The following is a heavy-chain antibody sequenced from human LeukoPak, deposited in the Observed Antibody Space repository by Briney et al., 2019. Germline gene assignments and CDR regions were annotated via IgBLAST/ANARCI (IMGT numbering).Heavy chain of an antibody. CDR3: AKDLLRFGEVLWRGGVDY. Sequence: GGSLRLSCAASGFTFSSYGMHWVRQAPGKGLEWVAVISYDGSNKYYADSVKGRFTISRDNSKNTLYLQMNSLRAEDTAVYYCAKDLLRFGEVLWRGGVDYWGQGTLVTVSS. CDR1: GFTFSSYG. J-gene: IGHJ4*02. D-gene: IGHD3-10*01. CDR2: ISYDGSNK. V-gene: IGHV3-30*18.